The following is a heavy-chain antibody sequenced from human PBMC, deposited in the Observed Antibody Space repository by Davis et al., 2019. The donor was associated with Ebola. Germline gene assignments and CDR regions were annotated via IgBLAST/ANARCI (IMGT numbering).Heavy chain of an antibody. CDR1: GFTFSSYG. D-gene: IGHD2-15*01. Sequence: GESLKISCAASGFTFSSYGMNWVRQAPGKGLEWVSSIISSSTYIYYADSVKGRFTISRDNAKNSLYLQINSLRAEDTAVYYCARGGWDIVVVVAATPFDPWGQGTLVTVSS. CDR3: ARGGWDIVVVVAATPFDP. V-gene: IGHV3-21*04. CDR2: IISSSTYI. J-gene: IGHJ5*02.